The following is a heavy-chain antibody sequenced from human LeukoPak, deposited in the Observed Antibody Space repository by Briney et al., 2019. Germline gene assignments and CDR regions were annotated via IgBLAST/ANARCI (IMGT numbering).Heavy chain of an antibody. J-gene: IGHJ6*02. V-gene: IGHV3-30*04. CDR2: ISYDGSNK. Sequence: GGSLRLSCAASGFTFSSYAMPWVRQAPGKGLEWVAVISYDGSNKYYADSVKGRFTISRDNSKNTLYLQMNSLRAEDTAVYYCASLLGYCSSTSCPIVGPMDVWGQGTTATVSS. CDR3: ASLLGYCSSTSCPIVGPMDV. CDR1: GFTFSSYA. D-gene: IGHD2-2*01.